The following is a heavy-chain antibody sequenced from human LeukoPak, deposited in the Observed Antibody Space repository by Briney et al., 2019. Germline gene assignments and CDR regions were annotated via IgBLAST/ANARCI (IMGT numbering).Heavy chain of an antibody. Sequence: PSETLSLTCAVYGGSFSGYYWSWIRQPPGKGLEWIGEINHSGSTNYNPSLKSRVTISLDTSKNPFSLTLTSVTAADTAVYYCARIDTSRGVIARFDSWGQGVLVTVSS. V-gene: IGHV4-34*01. J-gene: IGHJ4*02. D-gene: IGHD3-16*02. CDR2: INHSGST. CDR3: ARIDTSRGVIARFDS. CDR1: GGSFSGYY.